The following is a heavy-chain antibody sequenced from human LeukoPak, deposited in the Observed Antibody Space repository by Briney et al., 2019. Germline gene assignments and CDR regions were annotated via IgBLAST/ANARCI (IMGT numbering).Heavy chain of an antibody. Sequence: SETLSLTCTVYSGSFSDYYWSWIRQPPGKGLDWIGEINHSGSTYYNPSLKSRVTISVDTSKNQFSLKLSSVTAADTAVYYCARLIAGYRGSGKKYYMDVWGKGTTVTISS. J-gene: IGHJ6*03. CDR1: SGSFSDYY. D-gene: IGHD3-10*01. CDR3: ARLIAGYRGSGKKYYMDV. V-gene: IGHV4-34*01. CDR2: INHSGST.